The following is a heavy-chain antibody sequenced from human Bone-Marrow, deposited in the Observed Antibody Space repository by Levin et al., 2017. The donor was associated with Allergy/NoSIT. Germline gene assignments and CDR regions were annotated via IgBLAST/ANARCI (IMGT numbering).Heavy chain of an antibody. CDR1: GFTFSSYS. J-gene: IGHJ5*02. CDR3: ARASGVIVLNWFDP. CDR2: ISSSSSYI. Sequence: GESLKISCAASGFTFSSYSMNWVRQAPGKGLEWVSSISSSSSYIYYADSVKGRFTISRDNAKNSLYLQMNSLRAEDTAVYYCARASGVIVLNWFDPWGQGTLVTVSS. V-gene: IGHV3-21*01. D-gene: IGHD3-16*02.